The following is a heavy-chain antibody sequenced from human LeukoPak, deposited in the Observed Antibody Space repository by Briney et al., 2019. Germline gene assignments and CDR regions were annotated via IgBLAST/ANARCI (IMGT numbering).Heavy chain of an antibody. CDR2: INPNSGGT. J-gene: IGHJ4*02. D-gene: IGHD2-21*01. CDR1: VYTFTFYL. V-gene: IGHV1-2*02. CDR3: AREYYSISDY. Sequence: ASVTVSFTASVYTFTFYLIHWVRQAPGQGLEWMGWINPNSGGTNYAQKFQGRVTMTRDTSISTAYMELSRLTSDDTAVYYCAREYYSISDYWGQGALVTVSS.